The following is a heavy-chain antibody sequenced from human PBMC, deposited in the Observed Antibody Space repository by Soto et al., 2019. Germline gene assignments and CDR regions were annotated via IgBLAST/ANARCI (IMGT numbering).Heavy chain of an antibody. CDR2: ISGSGGSK. Sequence: EVQLLESGGGLVQPGGSLRLPCSASGFPFRNYPVTWFRQAPGMGLEWVSTISGSGGSKYYADSVKGRFTIPRDNSKNTLYLQMNSLRAEDTAVYYCAKDQGSSWYEIDYWGQGTLVTVSS. V-gene: IGHV3-23*01. CDR3: AKDQGSSWYEIDY. J-gene: IGHJ4*02. CDR1: GFPFRNYP. D-gene: IGHD6-13*01.